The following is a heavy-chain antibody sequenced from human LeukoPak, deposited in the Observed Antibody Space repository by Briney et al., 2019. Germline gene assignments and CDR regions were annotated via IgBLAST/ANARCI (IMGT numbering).Heavy chain of an antibody. V-gene: IGHV3-43D*03. Sequence: GGSLRLSCAASGFVFDDYAMRWVRQVPGKGLEWVSLISGDGDSTYYADSVKGRFTISRDNSKNSLYLQMNSLRAEDTALYYCAKDMHYYDSSDSYGVDYWGQGTLVTVSS. J-gene: IGHJ4*02. CDR2: ISGDGDST. CDR1: GFVFDDYA. CDR3: AKDMHYYDSSDSYGVDY. D-gene: IGHD3-22*01.